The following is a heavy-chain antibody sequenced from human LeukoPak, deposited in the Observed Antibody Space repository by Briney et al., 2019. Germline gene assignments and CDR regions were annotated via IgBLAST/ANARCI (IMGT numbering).Heavy chain of an antibody. Sequence: GGSLRLSCAASGFTVSRNYMSWVRQAPGKGLEWVASIKQDGSVKYYVDSVKGRFTISRDNAKNSLYLQMNSLRAEDTAVYYCARVRVAVAAPYYFDYWGQGSLVTVSS. CDR3: ARVRVAVAAPYYFDY. CDR1: GFTVSRNY. CDR2: IKQDGSVK. V-gene: IGHV3-7*01. D-gene: IGHD6-19*01. J-gene: IGHJ4*02.